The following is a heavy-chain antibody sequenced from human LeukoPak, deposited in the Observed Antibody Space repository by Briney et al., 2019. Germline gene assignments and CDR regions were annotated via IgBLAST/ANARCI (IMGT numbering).Heavy chain of an antibody. Sequence: GRSLRLSCAASGFTFDDYAMHWVRQAPGKGLEWDSLISGDGGSTYYADSVKGRFTISRDNSKNSLYLQMNSLRTEDTALYYCAKDNYYDSSGSCIYWGQGTLVTVSS. D-gene: IGHD3-22*01. V-gene: IGHV3-43*02. J-gene: IGHJ4*01. CDR3: AKDNYYDSSGSCIY. CDR1: GFTFDDYA. CDR2: ISGDGGST.